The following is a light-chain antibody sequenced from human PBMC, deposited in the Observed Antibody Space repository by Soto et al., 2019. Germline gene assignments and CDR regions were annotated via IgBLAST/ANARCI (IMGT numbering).Light chain of an antibody. CDR2: VGS. CDR3: QQSYIVPYT. J-gene: IGKJ2*01. Sequence: DIQMTQSPFSLSASVGDRVTISCRSSENIRNYLIWYRQKPGKAPELLMYVGSTLESGVPSRFSGSGLGTDFTLTIKSLQPEDFGVYYCQQSYIVPYTFGRGTSLDI. V-gene: IGKV1-39*01. CDR1: ENIRNY.